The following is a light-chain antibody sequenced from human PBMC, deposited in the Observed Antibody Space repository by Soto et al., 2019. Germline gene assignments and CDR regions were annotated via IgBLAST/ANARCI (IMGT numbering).Light chain of an antibody. Sequence: QSALTQPASVSGSPGQSITISCTGTSSDIGSYNLVSWYQQYPGTAPKLMIYDVSKRPSGVSNRFSGSKSGNTASLTISGLQAEDEADYYCCSYAGSSTVVFGGGTQLTVL. CDR2: DVS. V-gene: IGLV2-23*02. CDR1: SSDIGSYNL. J-gene: IGLJ3*02. CDR3: CSYAGSSTVV.